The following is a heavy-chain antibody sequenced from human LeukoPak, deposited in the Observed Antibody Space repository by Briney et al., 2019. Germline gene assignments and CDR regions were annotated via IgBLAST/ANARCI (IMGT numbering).Heavy chain of an antibody. CDR3: ARGGSSGSPGAFDI. Sequence: GGSLRLSCAASGFTFSSYWMSWVRQAPGKGLEWVANIKQDGSEKYYVDSVKGRFTISRDNAKNSLYLQMNSLRAEDTAVYYCARGGSSGSPGAFDIWGQGTMVTVSS. J-gene: IGHJ3*02. V-gene: IGHV3-7*01. CDR2: IKQDGSEK. CDR1: GFTFSSYW. D-gene: IGHD3-22*01.